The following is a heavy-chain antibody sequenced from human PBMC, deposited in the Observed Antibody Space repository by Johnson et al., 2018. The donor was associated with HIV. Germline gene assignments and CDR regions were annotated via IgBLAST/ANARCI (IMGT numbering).Heavy chain of an antibody. CDR3: AKDRGGDRHGAFDI. CDR1: GFTVSSNY. J-gene: IGHJ3*02. V-gene: IGHV3-53*01. Sequence: VQLVESGGGLIQPGGSLRLSCAVSGFTVSSNYMSWVRQGPGKGLEWVSVIYSGGTTNYADSVTGRSTISRDNSKNTLYLQMNSLRAEDTAVYYCAKDRGGDRHGAFDIWGQGTMVTVSS. D-gene: IGHD2-21*01. CDR2: IYSGGTT.